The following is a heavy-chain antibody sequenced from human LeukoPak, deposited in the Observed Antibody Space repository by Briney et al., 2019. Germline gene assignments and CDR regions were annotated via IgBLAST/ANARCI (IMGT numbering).Heavy chain of an antibody. Sequence: GSLRLSCAASGFTFSSYAMSWVRQAPGKGLEWVSAISGSGGSTYYADSVKGRFTISRDNSKNTLYLQMNSLRAEDTAVYYCAKWLRSTYYYDSSGYYPTNWGQGTLVTVSS. CDR3: AKWLRSTYYYDSSGYYPTN. CDR1: GFTFSSYA. CDR2: ISGSGGST. D-gene: IGHD3-22*01. J-gene: IGHJ4*02. V-gene: IGHV3-23*01.